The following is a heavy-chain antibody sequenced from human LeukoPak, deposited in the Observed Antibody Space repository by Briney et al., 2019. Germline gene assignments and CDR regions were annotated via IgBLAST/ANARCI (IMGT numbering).Heavy chain of an antibody. CDR1: GFIFTSYS. CDR3: AKRGPGSPQSGKYYFDY. V-gene: IGHV3-23*01. CDR2: ISGSAATT. D-gene: IGHD3-10*01. Sequence: GGSLRLSCAASGFIFTSYSMNWVRQAPGKGLEWVSAISGSAATTFYADSVKGRFTISRDNSKNTLYLQMNSLRAEDTAVYYCAKRGPGSPQSGKYYFDYWGQGTLVTVSS. J-gene: IGHJ4*02.